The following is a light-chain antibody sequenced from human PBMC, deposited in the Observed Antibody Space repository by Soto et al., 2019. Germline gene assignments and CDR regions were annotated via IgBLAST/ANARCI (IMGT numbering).Light chain of an antibody. Sequence: DIQMTQSPASLXAXVXXXVXXXXRASQSISSYLNWHQQKPGKAPKLLIYAASSLQSGVPSRFSGSGSGTDFTLTISSLQPEDFATYYCQQSYSTLWTFGQGTKVDIK. V-gene: IGKV1-39*01. CDR1: QSISSY. CDR3: QQSYSTLWT. J-gene: IGKJ1*01. CDR2: AAS.